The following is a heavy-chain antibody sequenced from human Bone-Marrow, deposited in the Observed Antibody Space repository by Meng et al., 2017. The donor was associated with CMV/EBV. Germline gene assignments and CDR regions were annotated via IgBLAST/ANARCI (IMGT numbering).Heavy chain of an antibody. J-gene: IGHJ5*02. Sequence: GESLKISCVASGFTFSNYAMSWVRQAPGKGLEWVSVIYSGDNRTYYGDSVRGRFTISRDNSKHTLYLQMNSLRVEDTAVYYCVKDDNGDTGEGASWGQGTLVTVSS. V-gene: IGHV3-23*03. CDR2: IYSGDNRT. CDR1: GFTFSNYA. D-gene: IGHD4/OR15-4a*01. CDR3: VKDDNGDTGEGAS.